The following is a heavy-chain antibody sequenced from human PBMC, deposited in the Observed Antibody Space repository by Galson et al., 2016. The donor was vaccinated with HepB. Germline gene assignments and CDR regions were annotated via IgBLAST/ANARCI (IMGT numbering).Heavy chain of an antibody. J-gene: IGHJ4*02. V-gene: IGHV2-70*11. CDR1: GFSLDTVTMC. D-gene: IGHD4-23*01. CDR2: IDWDGSR. Sequence: PALVNPTQTLTLTCSFTGFSLDTVTMCVTWIRQPPGKALEWLARIDWDGSRYYSRSLGARLSISKDTSANQVVLRMTNMDPRDTGTYYCAREVSYGGNADYWGQGTLVTVSS. CDR3: AREVSYGGNADY.